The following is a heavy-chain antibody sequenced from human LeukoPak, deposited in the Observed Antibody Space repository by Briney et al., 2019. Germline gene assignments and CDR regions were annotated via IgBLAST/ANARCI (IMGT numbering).Heavy chain of an antibody. Sequence: SETLSLTCTVSGGSISSYYWSWIRQPPGKGLEWIGYISYTGGTNYNPSLKSRVTISGDTSKNQFSLKLSSVTAADTAVYYCARVPPLSRPYTGNNYYFDYWGQGTLVTVSS. CDR3: ARVPPLSRPYTGNNYYFDY. D-gene: IGHD5-24*01. J-gene: IGHJ4*02. V-gene: IGHV4-59*01. CDR1: GGSISSYY. CDR2: ISYTGGT.